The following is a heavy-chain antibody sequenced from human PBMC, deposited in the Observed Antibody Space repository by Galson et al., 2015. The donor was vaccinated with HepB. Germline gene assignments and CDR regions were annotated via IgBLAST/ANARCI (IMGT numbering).Heavy chain of an antibody. CDR2: IYYSGST. D-gene: IGHD2-2*01. CDR3: ARVRCSSTSCYEVTRDKYYFDY. V-gene: IGHV4-31*03. Sequence: TLSLTCTVSGGSISSGGYYWSWIRQHPGKGLEWIGYIYYSGSTYYNPSLKSRVTISVDTSKNQFSLKLSSVTAADTAVYYCARVRCSSTSCYEVTRDKYYFDYWGQGTLVTVSS. J-gene: IGHJ4*02. CDR1: GGSISSGGYY.